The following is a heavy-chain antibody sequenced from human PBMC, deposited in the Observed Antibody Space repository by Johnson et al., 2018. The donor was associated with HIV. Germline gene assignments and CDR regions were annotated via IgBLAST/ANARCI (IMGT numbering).Heavy chain of an antibody. D-gene: IGHD3-22*01. Sequence: VQLVESGGGLVQPGGSLRLSCAASGFTFSSYWMSWVRQAPGKGLESVANIKQDGSEKYYVDSVKGRFTISRDNAKNSLYLQMNSLRAEDTAVYYCARDPVSHYYDSSGSLDDAFDIWGQGTMVTVSS. CDR3: ARDPVSHYYDSSGSLDDAFDI. V-gene: IGHV3-7*01. CDR2: IKQDGSEK. J-gene: IGHJ3*02. CDR1: GFTFSSYW.